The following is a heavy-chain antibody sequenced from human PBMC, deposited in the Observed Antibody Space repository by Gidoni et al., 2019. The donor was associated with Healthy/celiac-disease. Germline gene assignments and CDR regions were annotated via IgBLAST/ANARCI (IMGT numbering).Heavy chain of an antibody. D-gene: IGHD2-15*01. CDR2: ISSSSSYI. V-gene: IGHV3-21*01. CDR1: GFTFSSYS. J-gene: IGHJ6*02. CDR3: ARNLVVVVAATTRYYYYGMDV. Sequence: EVQLVESGGGLVKPGGSLRLSCAASGFTFSSYSMNWVRQAPGKGLEWVSSISSSSSYIYYADSVKGRVTISRDNAKNSLYLQMNSLRAEDTAVYYCARNLVVVVAATTRYYYYGMDVWGQGTTVTVSS.